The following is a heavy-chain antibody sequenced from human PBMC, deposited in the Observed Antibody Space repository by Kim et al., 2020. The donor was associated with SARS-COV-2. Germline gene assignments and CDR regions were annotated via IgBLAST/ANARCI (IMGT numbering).Heavy chain of an antibody. J-gene: IGHJ4*02. Sequence: SETLSLTCTVSGGSISSGGYYWSWIRQHPGKRLEWIGYIYYSGSTYYNPSLKSRVTISVDTSKNQFSLKLSSVTAADTAVYYCARAPITMVRGPHFDYWGQGTLVTVSS. CDR3: ARAPITMVRGPHFDY. CDR1: GGSISSGGYY. V-gene: IGHV4-31*03. D-gene: IGHD3-10*01. CDR2: IYYSGST.